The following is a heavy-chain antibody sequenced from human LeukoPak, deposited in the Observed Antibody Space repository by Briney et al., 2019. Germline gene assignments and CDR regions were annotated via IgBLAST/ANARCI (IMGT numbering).Heavy chain of an antibody. CDR1: GFNFRTKW. Sequence: GGSLRLSCAASGFNFRTKWMSWVRQPPGKGLEWVSNLNEDGSEKYYVDSLKGRFTITRDNAENSLYLHMNSLRAEDTAVYYCARGGAGYYFDSWGQGALLTVSS. CDR2: LNEDGSEK. CDR3: ARGGAGYYFDS. J-gene: IGHJ4*02. D-gene: IGHD6-19*01. V-gene: IGHV3-7*01.